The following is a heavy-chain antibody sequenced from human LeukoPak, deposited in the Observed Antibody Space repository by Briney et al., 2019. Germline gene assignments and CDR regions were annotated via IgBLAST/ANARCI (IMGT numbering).Heavy chain of an antibody. V-gene: IGHV1-18*01. CDR1: GYTFTSYG. J-gene: IGHJ6*02. D-gene: IGHD3-10*01. CDR2: ISAYNGNT. CDR3: ARFGELFTHYYYYGMDV. Sequence: ASVKVSCKASGYTFTSYGISRVRQAPGQGLEWMGWISAYNGNTNYAQKLQGRVTMTTDTSTSTAYMELRSLRSDDTAVYYCARFGELFTHYYYYGMDVWGQGTTVTVSS.